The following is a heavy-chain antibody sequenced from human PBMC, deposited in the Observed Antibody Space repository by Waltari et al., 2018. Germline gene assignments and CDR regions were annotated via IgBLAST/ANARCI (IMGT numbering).Heavy chain of an antibody. CDR3: ASYVDTAMGLDF. V-gene: IGHV4-30-4*08. CDR1: GDSVRSSTYY. CDR2: IYNSGST. D-gene: IGHD5-18*01. J-gene: IGHJ4*02. Sequence: QVQLQESGPGLVKPSQTLSLTCTVSGDSVRSSTYYWNWIRQHPGEGLQWIGFIYNSGSTHHNPSLRSRVTISVDRSKNQFSLQLTSVTAADTAVYYCASYVDTAMGLDFWGQGTLVTVSS.